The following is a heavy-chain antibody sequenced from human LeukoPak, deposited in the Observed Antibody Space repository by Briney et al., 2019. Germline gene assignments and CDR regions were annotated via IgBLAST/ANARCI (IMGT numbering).Heavy chain of an antibody. V-gene: IGHV1-46*01. D-gene: IGHD5-12*01. Sequence: AASVKVSCKASGYTFTSYYMHWVRQAPGQGLERMGIINPSGGSTSYAQKFQGRVTMSRDTSTSTVYMELSSLISEDTAVYYCGRDYSNGYVIPDYWGQGTLVTVSS. CDR1: GYTFTSYY. J-gene: IGHJ4*02. CDR3: GRDYSNGYVIPDY. CDR2: INPSGGST.